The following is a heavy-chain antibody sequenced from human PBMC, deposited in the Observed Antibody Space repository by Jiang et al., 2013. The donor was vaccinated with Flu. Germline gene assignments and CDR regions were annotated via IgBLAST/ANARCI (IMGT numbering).Heavy chain of an antibody. CDR1: GGTFSNCV. J-gene: IGHJ4*02. Sequence: GGTFSNCVISWVRQAPGQGLEWMGGIIPIVGTGKNAQKFQGRVTITADKSASAAYMEVSSLRYEDTAVYYCARRGYCSSTTCQPPDYWGQGTLIIVSS. D-gene: IGHD2-2*01. CDR3: ARRGYCSSTTCQPPDY. CDR2: IIPIVGTG. V-gene: IGHV1-69*06.